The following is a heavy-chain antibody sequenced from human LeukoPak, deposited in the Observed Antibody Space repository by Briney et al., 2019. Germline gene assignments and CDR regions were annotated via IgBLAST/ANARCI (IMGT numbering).Heavy chain of an antibody. J-gene: IGHJ6*03. CDR1: GYTFISYG. CDR2: ISIYNGDT. V-gene: IGHV1-18*01. D-gene: IGHD5-24*01. Sequence: ASVRVFCKASGYTFISYGISWVRQAPGQGLEWVGWISIYNGDTNYAQKLQGRVTMTAGTSTNTAYMELRNLASDDTAVYYCARARHWLQYYYYYMDVWGKGTTVAVSS. CDR3: ARARHWLQYYYYYMDV.